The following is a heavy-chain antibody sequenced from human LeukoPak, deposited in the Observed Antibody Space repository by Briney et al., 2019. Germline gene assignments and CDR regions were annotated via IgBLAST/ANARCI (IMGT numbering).Heavy chain of an antibody. Sequence: GGSLRLSCAASGFTFSSYAMSWVRQAPGKGLEWVSAISGRGGSTYYADSVKGRFTISRDNSNNTLYLQMNSLRAEDTAVYYCANYDYSMYYFDYWGQGTLVTVSS. CDR1: GFTFSSYA. V-gene: IGHV3-23*01. CDR2: ISGRGGST. J-gene: IGHJ4*02. D-gene: IGHD4-11*01. CDR3: ANYDYSMYYFDY.